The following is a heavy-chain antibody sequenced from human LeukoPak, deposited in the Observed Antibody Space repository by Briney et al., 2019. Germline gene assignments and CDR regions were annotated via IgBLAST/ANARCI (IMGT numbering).Heavy chain of an antibody. V-gene: IGHV3-15*01. D-gene: IGHD3-22*01. CDR3: TTDRYYDNSELQFQH. CDR2: IKRETDGGTI. J-gene: IGHJ1*01. Sequence: GGSLRLSCAASGFTLNDAWMSWVRQAPGKGLEWLGRIKRETDGGTIDYAAPVKGRFTISRDDSRNTLYLQMDSLKIEDTAVYYCTTDRYYDNSELQFQHWGQGTLVTVSS. CDR1: GFTLNDAW.